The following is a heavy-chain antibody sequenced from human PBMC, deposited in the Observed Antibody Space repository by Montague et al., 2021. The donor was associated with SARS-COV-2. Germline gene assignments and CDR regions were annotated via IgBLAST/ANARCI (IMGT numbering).Heavy chain of an antibody. CDR2: TYYRSKWYY. CDR1: GDSVSSNSAA. Sequence: CAISGDSVSSNSAAWNWIRQSPSRGLEWLGRTYYRSKWYYDYAVSVRSRVTINPNTSKNQFSLQLNSVTPEDTAIYYCTRGREGNYNGMDVWGQGTTVTVSS. CDR3: TRGREGNYNGMDV. V-gene: IGHV6-1*01. J-gene: IGHJ6*02. D-gene: IGHD3-10*01.